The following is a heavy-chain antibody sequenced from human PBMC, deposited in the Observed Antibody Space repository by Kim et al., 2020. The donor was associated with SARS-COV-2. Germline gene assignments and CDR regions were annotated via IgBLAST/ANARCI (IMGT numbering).Heavy chain of an antibody. CDR1: GFTFSSYA. D-gene: IGHD6-19*01. J-gene: IGHJ4*02. V-gene: IGHV3-23*01. CDR3: VSGWPPFGDH. Sequence: GGSLRLSCAASGFTFSSYAMSWVRQAPGKGLEWVSAISGSGSSTYFADSVTGRFIISRDKSKNTLYLQMNSLRAEDTAVYYCVSGWPPFGDHWGQGTLVTVSS. CDR2: ISGSGSST.